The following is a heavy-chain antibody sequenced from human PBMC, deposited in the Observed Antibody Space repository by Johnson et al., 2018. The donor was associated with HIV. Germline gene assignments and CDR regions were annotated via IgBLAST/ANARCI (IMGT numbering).Heavy chain of an antibody. CDR2: ISYDGNNK. V-gene: IGHV3-30-3*01. Sequence: QVQLVESGGGVVQPGRSLRLSCAASGFIFSTYGMHWVRQAPGRGLEWVAIISYDGNNKYYADSVKGRFSISRDNSKNTLYLQMNSLRVEDTAVYYCARDPGGSLGAFDIWGQGTIVTVSS. CDR3: ARDPGGSLGAFDI. J-gene: IGHJ3*02. CDR1: GFIFSTYG. D-gene: IGHD1-26*01.